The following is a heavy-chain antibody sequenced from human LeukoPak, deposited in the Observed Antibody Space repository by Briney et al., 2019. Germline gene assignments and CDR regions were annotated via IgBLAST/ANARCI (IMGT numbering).Heavy chain of an antibody. CDR2: IRYDGSNK. V-gene: IGHV3-30*02. Sequence: PGGSLRLSCAASGFTFSSYGMHWVRQAPGKGLEWVAFIRYDGSNKYYADSVKGRFTISRDNSKNTMYLQMNSLRAEDTAVYFCAKDQRSHNRGWSVFDYWGLGILVTVSS. J-gene: IGHJ4*02. CDR3: AKDQRSHNRGWSVFDY. D-gene: IGHD6-19*01. CDR1: GFTFSSYG.